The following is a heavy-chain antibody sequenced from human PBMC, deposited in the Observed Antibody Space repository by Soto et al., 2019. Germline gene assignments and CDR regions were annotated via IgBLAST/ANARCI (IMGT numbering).Heavy chain of an antibody. CDR1: GFTFSHDE. CDR3: SGDPQLYSYYGDHDYGLYF. Sequence: GGSLRLSCAASGFTFSHDELNWVRQARGKGLEWVSYISGSGRSKSYADSVRGRFTISRDNAKNSLYLQMNSLRVEDTAVYFCSGDPQLYSYYGDHDYGLYFRGQG. D-gene: IGHD4-17*01. V-gene: IGHV3-48*03. CDR2: ISGSGRSK. J-gene: IGHJ6*02.